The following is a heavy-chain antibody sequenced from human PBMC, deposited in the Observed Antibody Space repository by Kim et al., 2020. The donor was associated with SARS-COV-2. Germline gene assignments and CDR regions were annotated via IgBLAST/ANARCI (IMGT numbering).Heavy chain of an antibody. V-gene: IGHV3-74*01. CDR1: GFTFSSYW. J-gene: IGHJ4*02. CDR2: INSDGSST. D-gene: IGHD3-3*01. Sequence: GGSLRLSCAASGFTFSSYWMHWVRQAPGKGLVWVSRINSDGSSTSYADSVKGRFTISRDNAKNTLYLQMNSLRAEDTAVYYCARVKRNTIFGVVIEVFDYWGQGTLVTVSS. CDR3: ARVKRNTIFGVVIEVFDY.